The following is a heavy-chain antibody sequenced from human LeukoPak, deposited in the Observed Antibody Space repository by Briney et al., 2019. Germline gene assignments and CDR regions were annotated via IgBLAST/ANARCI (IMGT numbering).Heavy chain of an antibody. V-gene: IGHV4-31*03. CDR2: IYYSGST. J-gene: IGHJ6*04. CDR1: GGSISSGGYY. CDR3: ARDQYSSSTSCPSYYYYGMDV. D-gene: IGHD2-2*01. Sequence: SQTLSLTCTVSGGSISSGGYYWSWIRQHPGKGLEWIGYIYYSGSTYYNPSLKSRVTISVDTSKNQFSLKLSSVTAADTAVYYCARDQYSSSTSCPSYYYYGMDVWGKGTTVTVSS.